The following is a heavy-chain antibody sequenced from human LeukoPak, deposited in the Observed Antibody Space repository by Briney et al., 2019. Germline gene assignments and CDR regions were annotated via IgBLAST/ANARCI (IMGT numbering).Heavy chain of an antibody. CDR3: ARGRTTVTTFPAFDI. CDR2: IYYSGST. V-gene: IGHV4-59*12. D-gene: IGHD4-17*01. Sequence: SETLSLTCTVSGGSISSYYWSWIRQPPGKGLEWIGYIYYSGSTNYNPSLKSRVTISVDTSKNQFSLKLSSVTAADTAVYYCARGRTTVTTFPAFDIWGQGTMVTVSS. J-gene: IGHJ3*02. CDR1: GGSISSYY.